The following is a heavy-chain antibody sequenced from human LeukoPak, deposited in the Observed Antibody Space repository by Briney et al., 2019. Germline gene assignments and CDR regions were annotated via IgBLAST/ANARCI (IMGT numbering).Heavy chain of an antibody. D-gene: IGHD3-10*01. CDR2: SVGTGGNV. J-gene: IGHJ4*02. Sequence: PGGSLRLSCSASGFILNNYAMHWVPQAPGKGLESVSTSVGTGGNVYYADSVKGRFTISRDNSKNTLYLQMSSLRADDTAIYYCVKDAYYGSGKGSDYWGQGTLVTVSS. V-gene: IGHV3-64D*09. CDR3: VKDAYYGSGKGSDY. CDR1: GFILNNYA.